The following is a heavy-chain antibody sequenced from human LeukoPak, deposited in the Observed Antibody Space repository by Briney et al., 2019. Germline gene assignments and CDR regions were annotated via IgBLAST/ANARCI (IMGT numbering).Heavy chain of an antibody. CDR1: GYTFTGYY. CDR3: ARDRAITIFGVVTFDAFDI. J-gene: IGHJ3*02. Sequence: ASVKVSCKASGYTFTGYYMHWVRQAPGQGLEWMGWIDPNSGGTNYAQKFQGRVTMTRDTSISTSYMELSRLRSDDTAVYYCARDRAITIFGVVTFDAFDIWGQGTMVTVSS. D-gene: IGHD3-3*01. CDR2: IDPNSGGT. V-gene: IGHV1-2*02.